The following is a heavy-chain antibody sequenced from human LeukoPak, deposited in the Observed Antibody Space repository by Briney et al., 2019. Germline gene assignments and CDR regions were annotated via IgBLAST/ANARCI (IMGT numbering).Heavy chain of an antibody. V-gene: IGHV4-61*02. CDR2: IYTSGST. CDR3: ARYRTGRDQCFDY. J-gene: IGHJ4*02. D-gene: IGHD1-1*01. CDR1: GGSISSGSYY. Sequence: PSQTLSLTCTVSGGSISSGSYYWSWIRQPAGKGLEWIGRIYTSGSTNYNPSLKSRVTISVDTSKNQFSLKLSSVTAADTAVYYCARYRTGRDQCFDYWGQGTLVTVSS.